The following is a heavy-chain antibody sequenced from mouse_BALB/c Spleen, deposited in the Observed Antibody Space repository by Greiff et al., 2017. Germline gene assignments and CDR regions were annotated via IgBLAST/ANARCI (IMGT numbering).Heavy chain of an antibody. V-gene: IGHV5-6*01. J-gene: IGHJ2*01. D-gene: IGHD2-14*01. CDR2: ISSGGSYT. CDR3: ARQVYRYDVYYFDY. Sequence: EVHLVESGGDLVKPGGSLKLSCAASGFTFSSYGMSWVRQTPDKRLEWVATISSGGSYTYYPDSVKGRFTISRDNAKNTLYLQMSSLKSEDTAMYYCARQVYRYDVYYFDYWGQGTTLTVSS. CDR1: GFTFSSYG.